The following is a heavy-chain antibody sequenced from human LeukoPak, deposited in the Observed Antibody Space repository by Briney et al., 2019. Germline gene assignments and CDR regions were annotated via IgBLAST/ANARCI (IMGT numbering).Heavy chain of an antibody. V-gene: IGHV4-59*01. CDR2: IYYSGST. D-gene: IGHD4-17*01. Sequence: SETLSLSCTVSGGSISSYYWSWIRQPPGKGLEWIGYIYYSGSTNYNLSLKSRVTISVHTSKNQFSLKLSSVTAADTAVYYCARGPGDYKQETYYYYYGMDVWGQETTVTVSS. J-gene: IGHJ6*02. CDR1: GGSISSYY. CDR3: ARGPGDYKQETYYYYYGMDV.